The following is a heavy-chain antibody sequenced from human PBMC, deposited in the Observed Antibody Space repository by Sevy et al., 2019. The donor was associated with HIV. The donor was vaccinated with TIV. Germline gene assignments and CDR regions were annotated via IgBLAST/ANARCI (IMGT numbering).Heavy chain of an antibody. CDR3: AREIPDCSGGSCYSDYFDY. CDR1: GGSISSGGHY. CDR2: IYHSGST. D-gene: IGHD2-15*01. Sequence: SETLSLTCTVSGGSISSGGHYWSWIRQHPGKGLEWIGYIYHSGSTYYNPSLKSRVTISVDTSKNQFSLKLSSVTAADTAVYYCAREIPDCSGGSCYSDYFDYWGQGTLVTVSS. V-gene: IGHV4-31*03. J-gene: IGHJ4*02.